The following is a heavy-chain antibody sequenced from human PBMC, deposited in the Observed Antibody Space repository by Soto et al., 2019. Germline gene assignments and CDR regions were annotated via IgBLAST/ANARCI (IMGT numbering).Heavy chain of an antibody. CDR3: AKDHGSLGRGVIHFDY. CDR1: GFTFSSYA. CDR2: ISGSGGST. V-gene: IGHV3-23*01. D-gene: IGHD3-10*01. J-gene: IGHJ4*02. Sequence: EVQLLESGGGLVQPGGSLRLSCAASGFTFSSYAMSWVRQAPGKGLEWVSAISGSGGSTYYADSVKGRFTISRDNSKNTLYLQMNSLRAEETAVYYCAKDHGSLGRGVIHFDYWGQGTLVTVSS.